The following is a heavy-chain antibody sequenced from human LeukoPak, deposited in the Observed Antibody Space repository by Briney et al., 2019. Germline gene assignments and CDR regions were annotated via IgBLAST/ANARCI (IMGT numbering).Heavy chain of an antibody. V-gene: IGHV3-30*02. J-gene: IGHJ6*03. CDR2: IRYDGSNK. CDR1: GFTFSSYD. CDR3: AKGSKAVLFTRDYYMDV. Sequence: GGSLRLSCAASGFTFSSYDIHWVRQAPGKGLEWVAFIRYDGSNKYYADSVRGRFTISRDNSKNTLYLQMNSLRAEDTAVYFCAKGSKAVLFTRDYYMDVWGKGTTVTISS. D-gene: IGHD6-19*01.